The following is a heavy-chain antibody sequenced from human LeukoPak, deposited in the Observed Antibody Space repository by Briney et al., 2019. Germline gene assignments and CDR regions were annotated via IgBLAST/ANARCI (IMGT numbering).Heavy chain of an antibody. Sequence: QAGGSLRLSCAASGFTFDDYAMHWVRQAPGKGLEWVSGISWNSGSIGYADSVKGRFTISRDNAKSSLYLQMNSLRAEDTALYYCAKDQDYYYYYGMDVWGQGTTVTVSS. CDR3: AKDQDYYYYYGMDV. CDR1: GFTFDDYA. V-gene: IGHV3-9*01. CDR2: ISWNSGSI. J-gene: IGHJ6*02.